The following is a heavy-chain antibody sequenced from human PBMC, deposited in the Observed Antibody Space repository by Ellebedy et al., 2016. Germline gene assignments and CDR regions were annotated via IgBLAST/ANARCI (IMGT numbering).Heavy chain of an antibody. J-gene: IGHJ3*01. Sequence: SETLSLTCAVSGASISNSNWWTWVRQPPGKGLEWIGQIYHTGSTEYNPSLKSRVTISLDKSNNLFSLRLLSVTAADTAVYYCARDVSTTWSGEDAFDVWGQGTMVTVSS. V-gene: IGHV4-4*02. CDR1: GASISNSNW. CDR2: IYHTGST. D-gene: IGHD3-10*01. CDR3: ARDVSTTWSGEDAFDV.